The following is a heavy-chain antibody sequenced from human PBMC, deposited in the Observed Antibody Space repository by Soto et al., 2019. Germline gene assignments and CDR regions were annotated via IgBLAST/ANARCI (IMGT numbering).Heavy chain of an antibody. D-gene: IGHD7-27*01. CDR1: GFTFSSYA. V-gene: IGHV3-64*01. CDR3: ARGGGLQLGRTYPFDY. CDR2: ISSNGGST. J-gene: IGHJ4*02. Sequence: GGSLRLSCAASGFTFSSYAMHWVRQAPGKGLEYVSAISSNGGSTYYANSVKGRFTISRDNSKNTLYLQMGSLRAEDMAVYYCARGGGLQLGRTYPFDYWGQGTLVTVSS.